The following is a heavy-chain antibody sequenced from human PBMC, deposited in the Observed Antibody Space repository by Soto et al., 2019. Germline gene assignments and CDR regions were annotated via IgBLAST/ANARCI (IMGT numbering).Heavy chain of an antibody. D-gene: IGHD6-13*01. CDR1: GGTFSSYA. CDR2: IIPIFGTA. CDR3: ARVPLGGKAAAGTFDP. Sequence: ASVKVSCKASGGTFSSYAISWVRQAPGQGLEWMGGIIPIFGTANYAQKFQGRVTITADKSTSTAYMELSSLRSEDTAVYYCARVPLGGKAAAGTFDPWGQGTLVTVSS. J-gene: IGHJ5*02. V-gene: IGHV1-69*06.